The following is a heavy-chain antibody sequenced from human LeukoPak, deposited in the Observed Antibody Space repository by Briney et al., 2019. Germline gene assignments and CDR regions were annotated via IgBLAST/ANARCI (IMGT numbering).Heavy chain of an antibody. CDR2: ISSSGSTI. V-gene: IGHV3-48*03. D-gene: IGHD1-26*01. CDR3: AKFMSGSYKDPCFQH. Sequence: GGSLRLSCAASGFTFSSYEMNWVRQAPGKGLEWVSYISSSGSTIYYADSVKGRFTISRDNAKNSLYLQMNSLRAEDTAVYYCAKFMSGSYKDPCFQHWGQGTLVTVSS. J-gene: IGHJ1*01. CDR1: GFTFSSYE.